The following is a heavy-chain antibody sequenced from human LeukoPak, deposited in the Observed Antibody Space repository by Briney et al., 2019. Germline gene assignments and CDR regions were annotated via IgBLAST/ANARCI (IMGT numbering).Heavy chain of an antibody. J-gene: IGHJ4*02. Sequence: SETLSRTCTVSGGSINSSNYNWGWIRQPPRRGPEWLASVYYSGLTYYNSSLKSRVSISVDTSKNQFSLKLTSVTAADTAVYYCARVAYGSGSRLIDCWGQGTLVTISS. CDR1: GGSINSSNYN. V-gene: IGHV4-39*07. D-gene: IGHD3-10*01. CDR2: VYYSGLT. CDR3: ARVAYGSGSRLIDC.